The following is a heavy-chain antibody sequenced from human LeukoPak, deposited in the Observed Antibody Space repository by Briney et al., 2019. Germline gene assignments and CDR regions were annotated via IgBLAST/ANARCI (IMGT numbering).Heavy chain of an antibody. CDR3: ARTYDRSTYGVHCFDP. CDR2: INKDVSEK. D-gene: IGHD3-22*01. V-gene: IGHV3-7*01. CDR1: GFTFSRYW. J-gene: IGHJ5*02. Sequence: SGGSLRLSCAASGFTFSRYWMSWVRQAPGKGLEWVSSINKDVSEKLPADSATGRFTISRDNDKNSLFLQMNTLGAEDAAVYYCARTYDRSTYGVHCFDPWGQGTLVTVSS.